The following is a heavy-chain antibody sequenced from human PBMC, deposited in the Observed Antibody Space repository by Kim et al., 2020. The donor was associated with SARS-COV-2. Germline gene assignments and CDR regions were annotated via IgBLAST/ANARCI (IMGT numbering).Heavy chain of an antibody. CDR3: AKDNYELELWYGMDV. D-gene: IGHD1-7*01. CDR1: GFTFSSYG. CDR2: ISYDGSNK. Sequence: GGSLRLSCAASGFTFSSYGMHWVRQAPGKGLEWVAVISYDGSNKYYADSVKGRFTISRDNSKNTLYLQMNSLRAEDTAVYYCAKDNYELELWYGMDVWGQGTTVTVSS. J-gene: IGHJ6*02. V-gene: IGHV3-30*18.